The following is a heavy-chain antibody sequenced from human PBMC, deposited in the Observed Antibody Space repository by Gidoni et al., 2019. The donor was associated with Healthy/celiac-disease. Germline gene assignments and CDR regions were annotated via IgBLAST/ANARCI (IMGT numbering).Heavy chain of an antibody. D-gene: IGHD6-25*01. CDR2: INHSGST. CDR3: ARGRRRLPNWFDP. J-gene: IGHJ5*02. Sequence: QVQLQQWGAGLLKPSETLSLTCAVYGGSFSGYYWSWIRQPPGKGLEWIGEINHSGSTNYNPSLKIRVTISVDTSKNQFSLKLSSVTAADTAVYYCARGRRRLPNWFDPWGQETLVTVSS. CDR1: GGSFSGYY. V-gene: IGHV4-34*01.